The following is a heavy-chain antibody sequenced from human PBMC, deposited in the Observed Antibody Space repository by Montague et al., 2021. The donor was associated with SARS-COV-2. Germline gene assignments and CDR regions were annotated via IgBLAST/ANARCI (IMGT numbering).Heavy chain of an antibody. CDR1: GGSISSSNYF. V-gene: IGHV4-39*07. CDR3: ARDVGKGFSSYETEGGFDY. J-gene: IGHJ4*02. CDR2: IYFGGGT. Sequence: SETLSLTCTVSGGSISSSNYFWGWIRQPPGKGLEWIGSIYFGGGTYYNPSLKSRVTISVDTSENHFSLKLTSVTAADTAVYYCARDVGKGFSSYETEGGFDYWGQGTPVTVSS. D-gene: IGHD5-12*01.